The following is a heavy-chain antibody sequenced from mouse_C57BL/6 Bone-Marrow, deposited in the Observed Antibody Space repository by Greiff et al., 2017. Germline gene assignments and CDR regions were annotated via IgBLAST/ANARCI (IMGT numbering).Heavy chain of an antibody. CDR1: GYTFTSYW. CDR2: IDPSDSYT. V-gene: IGHV1-59*01. J-gene: IGHJ2*01. Sequence: VQLQQPGAELVRPGTSVKLSCKASGYTFTSYWMHWVKQRPGHGLEWIGVIDPSDSYTNYNQKFKGKATLTVDTSSSTAYMQLSSLTSEDSAVYYCASYYGSSYYFDYCGQGTTLTVSS. D-gene: IGHD1-1*01. CDR3: ASYYGSSYYFDY.